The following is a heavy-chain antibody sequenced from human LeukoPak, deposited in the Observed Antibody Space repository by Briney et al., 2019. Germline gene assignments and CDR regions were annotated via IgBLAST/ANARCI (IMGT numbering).Heavy chain of an antibody. D-gene: IGHD3-10*01. CDR2: ITSSSSTI. CDR1: GFTFSTYS. CDR3: AKHLWRDLLSVGEGYYFGY. V-gene: IGHV3-48*04. J-gene: IGHJ4*02. Sequence: GGSLRLSCAASGFTFSTYSMNWVRQAPGKGLEWVSYITSSSSTIYYADSVKGRFTISRDNSKNTLYLQMNSLRAENTAVYFCAKHLWRDLLSVGEGYYFGYWGQGTLVTVSS.